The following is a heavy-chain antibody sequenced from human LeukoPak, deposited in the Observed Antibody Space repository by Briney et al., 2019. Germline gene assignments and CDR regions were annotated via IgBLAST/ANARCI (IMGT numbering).Heavy chain of an antibody. Sequence: SGGSLRLSCAASGFTFSSYAMSWVRQAPGKGLEWVSAISGSGGSTYYADSVKGRFTISRDNSNNTLYLQMSSLRAEDTAVYYCAKPTIQYYYMDVWGKGTTVTVSS. CDR2: ISGSGGST. V-gene: IGHV3-23*01. J-gene: IGHJ6*03. CDR3: AKPTIQYYYMDV. CDR1: GFTFSSYA. D-gene: IGHD5-18*01.